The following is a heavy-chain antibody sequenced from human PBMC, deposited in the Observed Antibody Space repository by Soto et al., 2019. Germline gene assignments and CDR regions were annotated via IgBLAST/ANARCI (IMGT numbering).Heavy chain of an antibody. D-gene: IGHD2-2*01. CDR1: GGSFSGYY. V-gene: IGHV4-34*01. CDR3: ARVPNGYCSSTSCYSVDY. J-gene: IGHJ4*02. Sequence: LSLTCAVYGGSFSGYYWSWTRQPPGKGLEWIGEINHSGSTNYNPSLKSRVTISVDTSKNQFSLKLSSVTAADTAVYYCARVPNGYCSSTSCYSVDYWGQGTLVTVSS. CDR2: INHSGST.